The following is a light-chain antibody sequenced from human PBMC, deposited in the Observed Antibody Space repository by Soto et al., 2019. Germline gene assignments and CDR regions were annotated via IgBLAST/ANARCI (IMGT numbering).Light chain of an antibody. CDR3: QQYNKWTST. Sequence: EIVMTPDPATLSAPPGERATPSCRASQSISNNLAWYQQKPGQAPRLLIYGASTRATGIPARFSGSGSGTEFTLTISSLQSEDFAVYYCQQYNKWTSTFGQGKRLEIK. J-gene: IGKJ5*01. CDR1: QSISNN. V-gene: IGKV3-15*01. CDR2: GAS.